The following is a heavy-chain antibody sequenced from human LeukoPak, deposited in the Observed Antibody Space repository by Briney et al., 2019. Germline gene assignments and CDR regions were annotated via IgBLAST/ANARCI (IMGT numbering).Heavy chain of an antibody. J-gene: IGHJ5*02. Sequence: ASVNVSCKASGYTFTGYYMHWVRQAPGQGLEWMGWINPNSGGTNYAQKFQGRVTMTRDTSISTAYMEPSRLRSDDTAVYYCARPPLYSSSGWFDPWGQGTLVTVSS. CDR3: ARPPLYSSSGWFDP. CDR2: INPNSGGT. V-gene: IGHV1-2*02. D-gene: IGHD6-6*01. CDR1: GYTFTGYY.